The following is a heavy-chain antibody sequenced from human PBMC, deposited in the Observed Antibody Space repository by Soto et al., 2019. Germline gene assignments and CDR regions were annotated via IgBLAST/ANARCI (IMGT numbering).Heavy chain of an antibody. CDR1: GYTFTSYA. CDR2: INAGNGNT. D-gene: IGHD6-19*01. Sequence: QVQLVQSGAEEKKPGASVKVSCKASGYTFTSYAMHWVRQAPGQRLEWMGWINAGNGNTKYSQKFQGRVTITRDTSARTAYKELSSLRSEDTAVYYCARDPDSSGWELDYWGQGTLVTVSS. J-gene: IGHJ4*02. CDR3: ARDPDSSGWELDY. V-gene: IGHV1-3*05.